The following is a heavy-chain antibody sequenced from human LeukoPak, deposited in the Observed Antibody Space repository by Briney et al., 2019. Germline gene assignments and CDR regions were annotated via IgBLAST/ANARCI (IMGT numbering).Heavy chain of an antibody. V-gene: IGHV3-33*01. CDR3: ARSPNYGSGRYYFDY. D-gene: IGHD3-10*01. J-gene: IGHJ4*02. CDR2: IWYDGSNK. Sequence: ARSLRLSCAASGFTFSSYGMHWVRQAPGKGLEWVAVIWYDGSNKYYADSVKGRFTISRDNSKNTLYLQMNSMRADDTAVYYCARSPNYGSGRYYFDYWGQGTLVTVSS. CDR1: GFTFSSYG.